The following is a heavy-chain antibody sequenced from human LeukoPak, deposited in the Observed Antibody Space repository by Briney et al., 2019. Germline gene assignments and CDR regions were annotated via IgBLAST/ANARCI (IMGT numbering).Heavy chain of an antibody. CDR2: IYYSGST. J-gene: IGHJ4*02. CDR1: GGSISSGDYY. Sequence: KPSETLSLTCTASGGSISSGDYYWSWIRQPPGQGLEWIGYIYYSGSTYYNPSLKSRVTISVDTSKNQFSLKLSSVTAADTAVYYCARGIVVVTPNTNVYYFDYWGQGTLVTVSS. D-gene: IGHD2-21*02. CDR3: ARGIVVVTPNTNVYYFDY. V-gene: IGHV4-30-4*01.